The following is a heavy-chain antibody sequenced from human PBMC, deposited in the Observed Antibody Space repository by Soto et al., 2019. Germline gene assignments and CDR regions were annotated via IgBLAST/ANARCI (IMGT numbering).Heavy chain of an antibody. Sequence: PSQALSLTCDISWDSVSSNSAAWNWIRQTPSRGLEWLGRTYYRSKWYSNYAISVKSRVTVNPDTFKNQFSLQLNSVTPEDTAVYYCARGSWDDVSGHYYMDVWGKGTTVTV. CDR1: WDSVSSNSAA. CDR3: ARGSWDDVSGHYYMDV. D-gene: IGHD1-1*01. J-gene: IGHJ6*03. V-gene: IGHV6-1*01. CDR2: TYYRSKWYS.